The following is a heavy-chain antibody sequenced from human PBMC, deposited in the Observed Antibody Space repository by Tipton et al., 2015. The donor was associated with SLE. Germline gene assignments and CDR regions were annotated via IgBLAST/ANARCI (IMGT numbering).Heavy chain of an antibody. CDR3: ARDRPAYCGADCYSAVDP. CDR1: GVSIRSHY. J-gene: IGHJ5*02. CDR2: MYSNERT. Sequence: TLSLTCTVSGVSIRSHYWSWIRQSPGKGLEWIGYMYSNERTKYNLSLESRVSMSVETSKNQFTLKLTSVTAADTAVYYCARDRPAYCGADCYSAVDPWGQGTLVTVSS. D-gene: IGHD2-21*01. V-gene: IGHV4-59*11.